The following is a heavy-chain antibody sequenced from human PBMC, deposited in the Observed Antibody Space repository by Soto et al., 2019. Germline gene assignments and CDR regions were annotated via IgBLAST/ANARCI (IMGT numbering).Heavy chain of an antibody. J-gene: IGHJ6*02. Sequence: GASVKVSCKASGYTFTSYGISWVRQAPGQGLEWMGRISAYNGNTNYAQKLQGRVTMTTDTSTSTAYMELRSLRSDDTAVYYCATSPGDPDILTGYYRNYYYYGMDVWGQGTTVTVSS. CDR1: GYTFTSYG. V-gene: IGHV1-18*01. CDR2: ISAYNGNT. CDR3: ATSPGDPDILTGYYRNYYYYGMDV. D-gene: IGHD3-9*01.